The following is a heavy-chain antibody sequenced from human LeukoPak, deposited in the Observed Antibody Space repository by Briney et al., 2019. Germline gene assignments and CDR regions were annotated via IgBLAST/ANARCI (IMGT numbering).Heavy chain of an antibody. CDR2: INHSGST. V-gene: IGHV4-34*01. D-gene: IGHD6-13*01. CDR3: VAAAPGYYYYMDV. CDR1: GGSFSGYY. J-gene: IGHJ6*03. Sequence: SETLSLTCAVYGGSFSGYYWSWIRQPPGKGLEWIGEINHSGSTNYNPSLKSRVTISVDTSKNQFSLKLSSVTAADTAVYYGVAAAPGYYYYMDVWGKGTTVTISS.